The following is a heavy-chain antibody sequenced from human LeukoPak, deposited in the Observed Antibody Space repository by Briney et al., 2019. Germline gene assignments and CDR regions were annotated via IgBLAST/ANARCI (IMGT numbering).Heavy chain of an antibody. J-gene: IGHJ5*02. CDR3: ARHQTPHFYDSHFGP. CDR2: VFHTGSI. Sequence: SETLSLTCTVSGGSISPWYWSWIRQPPGKRLEWIGYVFHTGSINHNPSLKSRLTMSVDTSKNQVSLKLTSVTAADTAVYYCARHQTPHFYDSHFGPWGQGTLVTVSS. CDR1: GGSISPWY. D-gene: IGHD3-22*01. V-gene: IGHV4-59*01.